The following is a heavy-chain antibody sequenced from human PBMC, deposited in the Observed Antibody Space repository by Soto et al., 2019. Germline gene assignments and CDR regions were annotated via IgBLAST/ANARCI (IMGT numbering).Heavy chain of an antibody. J-gene: IGHJ6*02. D-gene: IGHD2-8*01. V-gene: IGHV1-18*01. CDR3: AKNGQPPYYYYGLDV. CDR1: GYTFTSYG. Sequence: GASVKVSCKASGYTFTSYGISWVRQPPGKGLEWMGWISGYNGDTNYAQKFQDRVSMTIDTSTGTAYMELRSLRSDDTAIYYCAKNGQPPYYYYGLDVWG. CDR2: ISGYNGDT.